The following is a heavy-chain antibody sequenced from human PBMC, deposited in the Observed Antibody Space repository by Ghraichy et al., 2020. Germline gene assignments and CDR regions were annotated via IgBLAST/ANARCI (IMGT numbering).Heavy chain of an antibody. CDR1: GGSFSGYY. D-gene: IGHD4-17*01. V-gene: IGHV4-34*01. J-gene: IGHJ3*02. CDR3: ARDIATVTTDSRMGPPNDAFDI. CDR2: INHSGST. Sequence: SETLSLTCAVYGGSFSGYYWSWIRQPPGKGLEWIGEINHSGSTNYNPSLKSRVTISVDTSKNQFSLKLSSVTAADTAVYYCARDIATVTTDSRMGPPNDAFDIWGQGRMVTVSS.